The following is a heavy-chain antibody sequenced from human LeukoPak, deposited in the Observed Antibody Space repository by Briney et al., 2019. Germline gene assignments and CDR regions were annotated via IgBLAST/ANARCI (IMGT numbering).Heavy chain of an antibody. CDR1: GGSISSSSYY. Sequence: SETLSLTCTVSGGSISSSSYYWGWIRQPPGKGLEWIGSIYYSGSTYYNPSLKSRVTISVDTSKNQFSLRLNSVTAADTAVYYCASGTYYYDSSGYNPWGFDYWGQGTLVTVSS. CDR3: ASGTYYYDSSGYNPWGFDY. D-gene: IGHD3-22*01. J-gene: IGHJ4*02. V-gene: IGHV4-39*07. CDR2: IYYSGST.